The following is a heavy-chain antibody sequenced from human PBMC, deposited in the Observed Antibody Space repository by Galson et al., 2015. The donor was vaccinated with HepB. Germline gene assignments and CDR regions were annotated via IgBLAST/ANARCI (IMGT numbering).Heavy chain of an antibody. D-gene: IGHD4-17*01. CDR3: VREQYGDDDAFDI. Sequence: SLRLSCAASGFTFSDDGMHWVRQAPGKGLEWVGVIWFDGSNKYYSDSVKDRFTISRDNSKDRMHLEMNSLRAEDSAVYYCVREQYGDDDAFDIWGQGTMVTVSS. CDR2: IWFDGSNK. CDR1: GFTFSDDG. J-gene: IGHJ3*02. V-gene: IGHV3-33*01.